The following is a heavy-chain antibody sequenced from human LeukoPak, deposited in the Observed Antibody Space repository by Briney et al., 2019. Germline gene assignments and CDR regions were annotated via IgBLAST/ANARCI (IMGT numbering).Heavy chain of an antibody. V-gene: IGHV3-23*01. CDR3: AKDGRGSWPLDFDY. Sequence: GGSLRLSCAASGFTFSSYAMSWVRQPPGNGLEWVSAISGGGGSTYYADSVKGRFTISRDNSKNTLYLQMNSLRAEDTAVYYCAKDGRGSWPLDFDYWGQGTLVTVSS. CDR2: ISGGGGST. D-gene: IGHD2-15*01. J-gene: IGHJ4*02. CDR1: GFTFSSYA.